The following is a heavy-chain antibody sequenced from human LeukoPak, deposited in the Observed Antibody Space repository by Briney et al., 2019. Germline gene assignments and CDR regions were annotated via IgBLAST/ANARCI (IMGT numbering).Heavy chain of an antibody. CDR1: GFTFSSYG. J-gene: IGHJ6*03. CDR3: AKEGYSYGYIPTNYYYYYYMDV. Sequence: GGSLRLSCAASGFTFSSYGMHWVRQAPGKGLEWVAVISYDGSNKYYADSVKGRFTISRDNSKNTLYLQMNSLRAEDTAVYYCAKEGYSYGYIPTNYYYYYYMDVWGKGTTVTVSS. D-gene: IGHD5-18*01. V-gene: IGHV3-30*18. CDR2: ISYDGSNK.